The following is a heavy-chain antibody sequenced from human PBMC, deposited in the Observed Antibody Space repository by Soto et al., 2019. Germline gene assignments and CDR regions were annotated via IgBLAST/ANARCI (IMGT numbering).Heavy chain of an antibody. CDR2: IYYSGST. D-gene: IGHD5-12*01. CDR3: ARDQGATIWGWFDP. Sequence: QVQLQESGPGLVKPSQTLSLTCTVSGSSISSGGYYWSWIRQHPGKGLEWIGYIYYSGSTYYNPSLKSRVTISVDTSKNQFSLKLSSVTAADTAVYYCARDQGATIWGWFDPWGQGTLVTVSS. CDR1: GSSISSGGYY. V-gene: IGHV4-31*03. J-gene: IGHJ5*02.